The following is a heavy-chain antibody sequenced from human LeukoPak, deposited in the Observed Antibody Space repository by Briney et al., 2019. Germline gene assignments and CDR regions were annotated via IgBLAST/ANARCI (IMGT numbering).Heavy chain of an antibody. CDR2: INPSGGST. CDR1: GYTTTSYY. CDR3: ARDSSYSSSWYVLHY. J-gene: IGHJ4*02. Sequence: ASVMVSCKASGYTTTSYYMHLVRQAAGQGLEWMGIINPSGGSTSYAQKFQGRVTMTRDTSTSTVYMELSSLRSEDTAVYYCARDSSYSSSWYVLHYWGQGTLVTVSS. D-gene: IGHD6-13*01. V-gene: IGHV1-46*01.